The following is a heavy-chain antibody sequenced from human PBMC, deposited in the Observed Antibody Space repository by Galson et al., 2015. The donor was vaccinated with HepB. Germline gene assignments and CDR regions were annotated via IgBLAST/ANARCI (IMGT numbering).Heavy chain of an antibody. V-gene: IGHV3-23*01. D-gene: IGHD6-19*01. Sequence: SLRLSCAASGFTFSSYAMSWVRQAPGKGLEWVSAISGSGGSTYYADSVKGRFSISRDNSKNTLYLQMNSLRAEDTAVYYCAKREYSSGWSDAFDIWGQGTMVTVSS. CDR1: GFTFSSYA. CDR3: AKREYSSGWSDAFDI. CDR2: ISGSGGST. J-gene: IGHJ3*02.